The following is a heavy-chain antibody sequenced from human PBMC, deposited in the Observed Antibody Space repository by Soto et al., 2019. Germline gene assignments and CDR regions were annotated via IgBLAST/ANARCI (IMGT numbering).Heavy chain of an antibody. D-gene: IGHD4-17*01. V-gene: IGHV3-23*01. J-gene: IGHJ4*02. CDR2: ISGSGGST. CDR1: VFTFSTYA. CDR3: AKGYTLTHFSN. Sequence: GGYLRISCASSVFTFSTYAMSWVRQAPGKGLEWVSTISGSGGSTYYADSVNGRFTISRDNSKNTLYLQMNSLRAEDTAVYYCAKGYTLTHFSNWGQGTLVTVSS.